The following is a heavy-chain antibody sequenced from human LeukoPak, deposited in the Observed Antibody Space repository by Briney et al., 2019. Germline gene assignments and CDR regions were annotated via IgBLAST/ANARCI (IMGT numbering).Heavy chain of an antibody. CDR2: INTDGTVT. V-gene: IGHV3-74*01. Sequence: GGSLRLSCAASGFTFSKYWMLWVRHAPGKGLESVSRINTDGTVTTYADSVKGRFTVSRDNPDNTLYLQMNSVRDEDTVVYYCASKQCLAPPPDHWGQGTPVTVSS. D-gene: IGHD6-19*01. J-gene: IGHJ4*02. CDR1: GFTFSKYW. CDR3: ASKQCLAPPPDH.